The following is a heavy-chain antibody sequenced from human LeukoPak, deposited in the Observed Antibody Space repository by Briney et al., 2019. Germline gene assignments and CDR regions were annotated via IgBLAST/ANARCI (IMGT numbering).Heavy chain of an antibody. CDR2: IIPIFGTA. V-gene: IGHV1-69*05. D-gene: IGHD1-7*01. CDR3: AAELSH. CDR1: GGTFSSYA. J-gene: IGHJ4*02. Sequence: SVKVSCKASGGTFSSYAISWVRQAPGQGLEWMGGIIPIFGTANYAQKFQGRVTMTRDTSTSTVYMELSSLTPKDTAVYYCAAELSHWGQGTLVTVSS.